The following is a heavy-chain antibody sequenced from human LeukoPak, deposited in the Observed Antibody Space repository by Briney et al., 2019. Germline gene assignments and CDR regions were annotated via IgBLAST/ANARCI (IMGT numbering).Heavy chain of an antibody. CDR1: GGSFSGYY. CDR3: ARLSLFGVVIMD. V-gene: IGHV4-34*01. J-gene: IGHJ4*02. D-gene: IGHD3-3*01. CDR2: INHSGST. Sequence: SETLSLTCAVYGGSFSGYYWSWIRQPPGKGLEWIGEINHSGSTNYNPSLKSRVTISVDTSKNQFSLKLSSVTAADTAVYYCARLSLFGVVIMDWGQGTLVTVSS.